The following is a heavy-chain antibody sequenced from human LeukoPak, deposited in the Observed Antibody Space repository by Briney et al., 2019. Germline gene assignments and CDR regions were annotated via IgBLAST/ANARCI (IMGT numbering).Heavy chain of an antibody. CDR2: ISGSGGST. CDR1: GFTFSSYA. D-gene: IGHD3-10*01. J-gene: IGHJ4*02. V-gene: IGHV3-23*01. Sequence: GGSLRLSCAASGFTFSSYAMSWVRQAPGKGLGWVSAISGSGGSTYYADSVKGRFTISRDNSKNTLYLQMNSLRAEDTAVYYCAKGSITMVRGIIQNWGQGTLVTVSS. CDR3: AKGSITMVRGIIQN.